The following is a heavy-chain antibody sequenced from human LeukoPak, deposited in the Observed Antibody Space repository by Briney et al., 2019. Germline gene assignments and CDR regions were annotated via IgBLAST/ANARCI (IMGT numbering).Heavy chain of an antibody. Sequence: SETLSLTCTVSGGSISSYYWSWIRQPPGKGLEWIGYIYYSGSTNYNPFLKSRVTISVDTSKNQFSLKLSSVTAADTAVYYCAGVVIAVAGTGYNWFDPWGQGTLVTVSS. J-gene: IGHJ5*02. CDR1: GGSISSYY. D-gene: IGHD6-19*01. V-gene: IGHV4-59*01. CDR3: AGVVIAVAGTGYNWFDP. CDR2: IYYSGST.